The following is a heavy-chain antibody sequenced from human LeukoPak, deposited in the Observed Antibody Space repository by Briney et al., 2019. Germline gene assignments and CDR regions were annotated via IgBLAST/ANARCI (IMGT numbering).Heavy chain of an antibody. CDR3: ARDLGSGWPKIPFDY. V-gene: IGHV3-21*01. CDR2: ISSDTSYV. Sequence: GGSLRLSCAVSGCTFSSYIMNWVRQAPGKGLEWVSSISSDTSYVYYADSVKGRFTISRDNAKRSLYLQMNSLRAEDTAVYYCARDLGSGWPKIPFDYWGQGTLVTVSS. J-gene: IGHJ4*02. D-gene: IGHD6-19*01. CDR1: GCTFSSYI.